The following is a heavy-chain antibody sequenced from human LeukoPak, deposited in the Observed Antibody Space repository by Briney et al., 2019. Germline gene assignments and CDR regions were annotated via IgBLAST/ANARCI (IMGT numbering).Heavy chain of an antibody. D-gene: IGHD5-18*01. V-gene: IGHV4-31*03. CDR3: ARIEDVTRGYNHAYYFDY. CDR1: GGSISSGGYY. Sequence: KTSETLSLTCTVSGGSISSGGYYWSWIRQHPGKGLEWFGYIYYSGSTYYNPSLKSRVTISVDTSKNQFSLKLSSVTAADTAVYYCARIEDVTRGYNHAYYFDYWGQGTLVTVSS. J-gene: IGHJ4*02. CDR2: IYYSGST.